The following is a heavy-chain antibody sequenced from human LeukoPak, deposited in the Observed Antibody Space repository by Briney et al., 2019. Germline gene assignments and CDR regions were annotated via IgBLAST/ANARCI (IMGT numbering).Heavy chain of an antibody. CDR2: IAGSSDGT. D-gene: IGHD2-2*01. Sequence: GGSLRLSCAASGFTFSTNAMSWVRKAPGKGLEWVSGIAGSSDGTYYADSVKGRFTISRDISRNTLYLLMNSLRADDTAVYFCAKGTRYHGYWGQGTLVTVSS. J-gene: IGHJ4*02. V-gene: IGHV3-23*01. CDR1: GFTFSTNA. CDR3: AKGTRYHGY.